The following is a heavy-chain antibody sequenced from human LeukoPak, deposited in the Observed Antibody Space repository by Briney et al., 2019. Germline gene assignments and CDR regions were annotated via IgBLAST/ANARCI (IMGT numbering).Heavy chain of an antibody. D-gene: IGHD3-22*01. CDR1: GHTFTSYY. J-gene: IGHJ4*02. V-gene: IGHV1-2*02. Sequence: ASVKVSCKASGHTFTSYYMHWVRQAPGQGLEWMGWINPNSGGTNYAQKFQGRVTMTRDTSISTAYMEVSRLRSDDTAVYYCAREGGYYYFDYWGQGTLVTVSS. CDR2: INPNSGGT. CDR3: AREGGYYYFDY.